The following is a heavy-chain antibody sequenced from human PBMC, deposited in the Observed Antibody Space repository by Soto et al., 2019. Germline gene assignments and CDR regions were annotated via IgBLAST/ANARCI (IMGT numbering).Heavy chain of an antibody. CDR2: FDPEDGET. D-gene: IGHD3-3*01. CDR1: GYTLTELS. Sequence: AASVKVSCKVSGYTLTELSMHWVRQAPGKGLEWMGGFDPEDGETIYAQKFQGRVTMTEDTSTDTAYMELSSLRSEDTAVYYCATTYDFWSGYRPYYYMDVWGKGTTVTVSS. CDR3: ATTYDFWSGYRPYYYMDV. J-gene: IGHJ6*03. V-gene: IGHV1-24*01.